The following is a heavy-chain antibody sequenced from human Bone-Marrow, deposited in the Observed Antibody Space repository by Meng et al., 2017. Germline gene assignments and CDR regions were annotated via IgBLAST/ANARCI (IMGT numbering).Heavy chain of an antibody. CDR1: GGTFSSYA. CDR2: IIPIFGTA. CDR3: ARAWGEIQLWLNNWFDP. J-gene: IGHJ5*02. V-gene: IGHV1-69*13. D-gene: IGHD5-18*01. Sequence: SVKVSCKASGGTFSSYAISWVRQAPGQGLEWMGGIIPIFGTANYAQKFQGRVTITADESTSTAYMELSSLRSEDTAVYYCARAWGEIQLWLNNWFDPWGQGNLVTGCS.